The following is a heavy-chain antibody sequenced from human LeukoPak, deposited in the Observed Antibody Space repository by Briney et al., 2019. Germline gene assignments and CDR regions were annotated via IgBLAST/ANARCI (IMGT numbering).Heavy chain of an antibody. CDR2: IKSKTDGGTT. CDR3: TTEVLEWVFLPYYYYYYMDV. J-gene: IGHJ6*03. D-gene: IGHD3-3*01. CDR1: GGSFSGYY. Sequence: ETLSLTCAVYGGSFSGYYWSWVRQAPGKGLEWVGRIKSKTDGGTTDYAAPVKGRFTISRDDSKNTLYLQMNSLKTEDTAVYYCTTEVLEWVFLPYYYYYYMDVWGKGTTVTVSS. V-gene: IGHV3-15*01.